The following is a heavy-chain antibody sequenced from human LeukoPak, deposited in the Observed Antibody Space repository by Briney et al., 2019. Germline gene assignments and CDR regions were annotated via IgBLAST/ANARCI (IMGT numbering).Heavy chain of an antibody. CDR1: GGTFSSYA. J-gene: IGHJ4*02. D-gene: IGHD6-13*01. Sequence: SVKLSCKASGGTFSSYAISWVRQAPGQGLEWMGGIIPIFGTANYAQKFQGRVTITADESTSTAYMELSSLRSEDTAVYYCATTGAYIKQQLVRKDFDYWGQGTLVTVSS. CDR3: ATTGAYIKQQLVRKDFDY. V-gene: IGHV1-69*13. CDR2: IIPIFGTA.